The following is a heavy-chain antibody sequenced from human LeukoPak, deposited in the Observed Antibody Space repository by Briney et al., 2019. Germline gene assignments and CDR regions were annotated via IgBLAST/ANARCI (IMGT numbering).Heavy chain of an antibody. CDR2: IQFDGNNH. CDR3: ARSWYSAFDY. Sequence: GGSLRLSCAASGFTFSSFGMHWVRQAPGKGLEWVAFIQFDGNNHQYAGSVKGRFTISRDKNTLHVQMNSLRLEDTAVYYCARSWYSAFDYWGQGTLVTVAS. J-gene: IGHJ4*02. V-gene: IGHV3-30*02. CDR1: GFTFSSFG. D-gene: IGHD2-15*01.